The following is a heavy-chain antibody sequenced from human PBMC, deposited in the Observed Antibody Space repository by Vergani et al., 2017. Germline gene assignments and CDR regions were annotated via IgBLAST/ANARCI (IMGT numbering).Heavy chain of an antibody. V-gene: IGHV2-26*01. CDR3: ARGKVEMATAKGWYFDL. D-gene: IGHD5-24*01. CDR2: IFSNAEK. J-gene: IGHJ2*01. Sequence: QVTLKESGPVLVKPTETLTLTCTVSGFSLSNARMGVSWIRPPPGKALEWLAHIFSNAEKSYSTSLKSRLTISKDTSKSQVVLTMTNMDPVDTATYYCARGKVEMATAKGWYFDLWGRGTLVTVSS. CDR1: GFSLSNARMG.